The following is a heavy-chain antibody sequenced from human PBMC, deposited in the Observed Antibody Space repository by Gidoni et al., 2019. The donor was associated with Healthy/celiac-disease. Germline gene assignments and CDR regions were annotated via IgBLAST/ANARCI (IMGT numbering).Heavy chain of an antibody. J-gene: IGHJ6*02. CDR2: T. D-gene: IGHD3-22*01. V-gene: IGHV4-34*01. Sequence: TNYNPSLKSRVTISVDTSKNQFSLKLSSVTAADTAVYYCQRRVPEYYYDSSGYVYGMDVWGQGTTVTVSS. CDR3: QRRVPEYYYDSSGYVYGMDV.